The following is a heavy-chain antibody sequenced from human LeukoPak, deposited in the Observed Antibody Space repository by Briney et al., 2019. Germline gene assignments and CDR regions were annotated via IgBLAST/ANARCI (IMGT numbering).Heavy chain of an antibody. CDR1: GFTFINAW. Sequence: GGSLRLSCAASGFTFINAWMAWVRQAPGKGLEWVGRIKAKAHGGTIEYAAPVKGRFTISRDDSKSIAYLQMNSLKTEDTAVYYCTRGRRATHDYWGQGTLVTVSS. CDR3: TRGRRATHDY. J-gene: IGHJ4*02. CDR2: IKAKAHGGTI. D-gene: IGHD1-26*01. V-gene: IGHV3-15*01.